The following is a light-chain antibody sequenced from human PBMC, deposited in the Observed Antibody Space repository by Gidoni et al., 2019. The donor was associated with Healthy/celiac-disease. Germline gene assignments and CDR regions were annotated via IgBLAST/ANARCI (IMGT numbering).Light chain of an antibody. Sequence: QSVLTQPPSMSGAPGQRGTISCTGSSSNIGAGYDVHWYQQLPGTAPKLLIYGNSNRPSGVPDRFSGSKSGTSASLAITGLQAEDEADYYCQSYDSSLSHVVFGGGTKLTVL. J-gene: IGLJ2*01. CDR1: SSNIGAGYD. CDR2: GNS. V-gene: IGLV1-40*01. CDR3: QSYDSSLSHVV.